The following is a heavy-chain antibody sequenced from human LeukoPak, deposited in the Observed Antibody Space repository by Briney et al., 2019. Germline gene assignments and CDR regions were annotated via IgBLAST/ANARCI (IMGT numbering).Heavy chain of an antibody. CDR2: INPNSGGT. D-gene: IGHD2-2*01. CDR1: GYAFTGYY. V-gene: IGHV1-2*02. CDR3: ARWSRYCSSTSCYYYFDY. Sequence: ASVKVSCKASGYAFTGYYMHWVRQAPGQGLEWMGWINPNSGGTNYAQKFQGRVTMTRDTSISTAYMQLSRLRSDDTAVYYCARWSRYCSSTSCYYYFDYWGQGTLVTVSS. J-gene: IGHJ4*02.